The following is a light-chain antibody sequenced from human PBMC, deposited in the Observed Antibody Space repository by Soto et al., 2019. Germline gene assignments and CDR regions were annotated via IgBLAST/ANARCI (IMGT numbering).Light chain of an antibody. Sequence: EIVLTQSPGTMSLSPGERATLSCRASESVTSSYLAWYQQKPGQAPRLLIYGASSRATGIPDRFSGSGSGIDLTLTISRLELEDFAVYYCQQYGTTLSWTFGQGTKV. V-gene: IGKV3-20*01. CDR1: ESVTSSY. J-gene: IGKJ1*01. CDR3: QQYGTTLSWT. CDR2: GAS.